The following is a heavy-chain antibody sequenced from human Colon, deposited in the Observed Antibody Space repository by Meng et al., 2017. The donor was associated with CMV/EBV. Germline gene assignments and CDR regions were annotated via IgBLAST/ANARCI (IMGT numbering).Heavy chain of an antibody. Sequence: PPCAILGDKVSSNSSTWYWIRQSPSRGLEWLARTYLRSKWYIAYADSVRSRINITTDTAKNQVSLQLSSVTPEDTAVYYCVRGSSGWGNWFDSWGQGTLVTVSS. D-gene: IGHD6-19*01. CDR2: TYLRSKWYI. CDR3: VRGSSGWGNWFDS. V-gene: IGHV6-1*01. CDR1: GDKVSSNSST. J-gene: IGHJ5*01.